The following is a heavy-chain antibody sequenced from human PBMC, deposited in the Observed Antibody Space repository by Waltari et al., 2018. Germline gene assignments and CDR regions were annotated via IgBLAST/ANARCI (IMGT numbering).Heavy chain of an antibody. CDR1: GGSISSGGYY. D-gene: IGHD1-26*01. CDR3: ARDSSGSYSFDY. V-gene: IGHV4-31*03. Sequence: QVQLQESGPGLVKPSQTLSLTCTVSGGSISSGGYYWSWLRQHPGKGLEWIGYIYYSGSTYYNPSLKSRVTISVDTSKNQFSLKLSSVTAADTAVYYCARDSSGSYSFDYWGQGTLVTVSS. CDR2: IYYSGST. J-gene: IGHJ4*02.